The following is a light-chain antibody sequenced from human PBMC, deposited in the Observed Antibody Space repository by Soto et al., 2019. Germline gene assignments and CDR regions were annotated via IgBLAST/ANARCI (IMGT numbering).Light chain of an antibody. Sequence: EIVMTQSPATLPVSPGERATLSCRASQRISNNLAWYQQIPGQAPRLLIFGASFRATGIPARFSGSGSGTEFTLTISSLQSEDFAVYYCQQYNNWPPITFGQGTRLEIK. CDR3: QQYNNWPPIT. CDR1: QRISNN. V-gene: IGKV3-15*01. CDR2: GAS. J-gene: IGKJ5*01.